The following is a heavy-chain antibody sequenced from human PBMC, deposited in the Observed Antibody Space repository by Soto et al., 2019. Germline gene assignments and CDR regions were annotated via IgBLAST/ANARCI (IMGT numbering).Heavy chain of an antibody. CDR2: IRSKANSYAT. Sequence: EVQLVESGGGLVQPGGSLKLSCAASGFTFSGSAMHWVRQASGKGLEWVGRIRSKANSYATAYAASVKGRFTISRDDSKNTAYLQMNSLKTGDTAVYYCTSTGFYGDPYFDYWGQGTLVTVSS. D-gene: IGHD4-17*01. J-gene: IGHJ4*02. CDR1: GFTFSGSA. V-gene: IGHV3-73*02. CDR3: TSTGFYGDPYFDY.